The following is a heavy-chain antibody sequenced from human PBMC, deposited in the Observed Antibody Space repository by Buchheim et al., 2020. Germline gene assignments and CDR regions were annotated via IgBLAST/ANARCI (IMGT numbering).Heavy chain of an antibody. CDR1: GFTFSSYG. CDR3: ARAKIVVVPAAPLDY. D-gene: IGHD2-2*01. Sequence: QVQLVESGGGVVQPGRSLRLSCAASGFTFSSYGMHWVRQAPGKGLEWVAVIWYDGSNKYYADSVKGRFTISRDNSKNTLYLQMNSLRAEDTAVYYCARAKIVVVPAAPLDYWGQGTL. J-gene: IGHJ4*02. CDR2: IWYDGSNK. V-gene: IGHV3-33*01.